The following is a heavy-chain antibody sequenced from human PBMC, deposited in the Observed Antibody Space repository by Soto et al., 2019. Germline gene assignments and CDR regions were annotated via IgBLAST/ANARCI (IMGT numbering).Heavy chain of an antibody. CDR1: GGTFSSYV. CDR2: ISPFSGAA. CDR3: ARGWSDFPH. V-gene: IGHV1-69*01. D-gene: IGHD3-3*01. Sequence: QVQLVQSGAEVKKPRSSVTVSCKASGGTFSSYVISWLRQAPGQGLECMGAISPFSGAANYSQKFQGRLSITADESTSTVFIYLINLRSDDTAVYYCARGWSDFPHWGQGTLVTVSS. J-gene: IGHJ1*01.